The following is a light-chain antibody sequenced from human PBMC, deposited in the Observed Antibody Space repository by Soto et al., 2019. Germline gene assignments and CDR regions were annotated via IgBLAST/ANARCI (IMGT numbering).Light chain of an antibody. CDR2: DAS. Sequence: EIVLTQSPATLSLSPGERANLSCRASQSVSSYLAWYQQKPGQAPRLLIYDASNSATGIPARSSGSGSGTDFTLTISTLKPEDFAVYYCQLRRNWPLFTLGPGTKVHI. J-gene: IGKJ3*01. CDR1: QSVSSY. V-gene: IGKV3-11*01. CDR3: QLRRNWPLFT.